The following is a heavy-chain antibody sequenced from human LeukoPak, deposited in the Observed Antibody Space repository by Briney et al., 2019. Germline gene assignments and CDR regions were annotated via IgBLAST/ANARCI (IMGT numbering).Heavy chain of an antibody. CDR3: AMIKEG. D-gene: IGHD3-22*01. CDR2: INSDGRTT. V-gene: IGHV3-74*01. J-gene: IGHJ4*02. Sequence: GGSLRLSCSASGFTFRNNWMHSVRQAPGKGLVWVSRINSDGRTTTYADSVKGRFTISRDNAKNTLYLQMNSLRAEDTAVYYCAMIKEGWGQGTLVTVSS. CDR1: GFTFRNNW.